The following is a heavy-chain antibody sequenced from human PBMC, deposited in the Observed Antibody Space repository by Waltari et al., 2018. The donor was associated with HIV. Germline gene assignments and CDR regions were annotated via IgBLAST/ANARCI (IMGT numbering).Heavy chain of an antibody. CDR1: GYSFSSAW. CDR2: IKRKTDGGTT. Sequence: EVQLVESGGGLVKPGGSLRLSCAVSGYSFSSAWIIWVRQTPGKGLEWVGRIKRKTDGGTTDYAAPVKGRFTISRDDSKTTLYLQMNSLKTEDTAVYYCTTLLTSGYLYFFDNWGQGTLVTVSS. V-gene: IGHV3-15*01. J-gene: IGHJ4*02. D-gene: IGHD3-22*01. CDR3: TTLLTSGYLYFFDN.